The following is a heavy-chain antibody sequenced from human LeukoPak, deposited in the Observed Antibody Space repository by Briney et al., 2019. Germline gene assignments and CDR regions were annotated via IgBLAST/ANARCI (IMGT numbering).Heavy chain of an antibody. D-gene: IGHD4-17*01. V-gene: IGHV4-59*06. CDR1: GGSMSPYH. CDR2: IYYSGTA. Sequence: PSETLSLTCTVSGGSMSPYHWGWIRQPPGKGLEWIGYIYYSGTAYYNPSLKSRVTMSVDTSKNQFSLKLDSVTAADTAVYYCARFSNDHGVKFDYWGQGTLVTVSS. J-gene: IGHJ4*02. CDR3: ARFSNDHGVKFDY.